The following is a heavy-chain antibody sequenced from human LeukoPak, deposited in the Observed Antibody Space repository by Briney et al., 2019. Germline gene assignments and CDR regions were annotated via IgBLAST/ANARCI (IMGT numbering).Heavy chain of an antibody. CDR3: ARYVVYGSGFYYFDY. D-gene: IGHD3-10*01. J-gene: IGHJ4*02. V-gene: IGHV4-39*01. CDR2: INYSGST. CDR1: GGSISSSSYY. Sequence: SETLSLTCTVSGGSISSSSYYWSWIRQPPGKGLEWIATINYSGSTYYNPSLKSRVTISVDTSKNQFSLELSSVTAADTTVYYCARYVVYGSGFYYFDYWGQGTLVTVSS.